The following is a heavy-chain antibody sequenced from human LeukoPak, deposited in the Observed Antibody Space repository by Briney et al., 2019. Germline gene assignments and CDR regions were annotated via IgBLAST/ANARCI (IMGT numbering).Heavy chain of an antibody. CDR2: IYYSGST. D-gene: IGHD6-13*01. CDR1: GGSISSGGYY. Sequence: PSQTLSLTCTVSGGSISSGGYYWSWIRQHPGKGLEWIGYIYYSGSTYYNPSLKSRVTISVDTSKIQFSLKLSSVTAADTAVYYCARAPKTGYSSSWYGQSDAFDIWGQGTMVTVSS. V-gene: IGHV4-31*03. CDR3: ARAPKTGYSSSWYGQSDAFDI. J-gene: IGHJ3*02.